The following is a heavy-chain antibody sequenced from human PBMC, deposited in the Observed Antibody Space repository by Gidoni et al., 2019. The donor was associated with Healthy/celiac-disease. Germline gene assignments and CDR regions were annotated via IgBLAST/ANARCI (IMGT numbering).Heavy chain of an antibody. CDR3: AKVGSYLWFDY. Sequence: EVQLLESRGGLVQPGGSLRLSCAPSGFTFRSDAMSWVRQVPGKGLEWVSDISVSGGSTYYADPVKGRCTISRDNSKNTLYRQMNSLRAEDTAVYYCAKVGSYLWFDYWGKGTLFTVS. J-gene: IGHJ4*02. CDR1: GFTFRSDA. D-gene: IGHD1-26*01. CDR2: ISVSGGST. V-gene: IGHV3-23*01.